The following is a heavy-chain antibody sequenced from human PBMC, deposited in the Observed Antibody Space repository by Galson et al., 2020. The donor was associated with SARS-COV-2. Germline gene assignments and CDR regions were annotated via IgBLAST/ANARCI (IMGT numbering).Heavy chain of an antibody. J-gene: IGHJ4*02. D-gene: IGHD3-10*01. Sequence: GGSLRLSCAASGFTFDDYAMHWVRQAPGKGLEWVSGISWNSGSIGYADSVKGRFTISRDNAKNSLYLQMNSLRAEDTALYYCAKDQNLYGSGGVDYWGQGTLVTVSS. CDR3: AKDQNLYGSGGVDY. CDR2: ISWNSGSI. V-gene: IGHV3-9*01. CDR1: GFTFDDYA.